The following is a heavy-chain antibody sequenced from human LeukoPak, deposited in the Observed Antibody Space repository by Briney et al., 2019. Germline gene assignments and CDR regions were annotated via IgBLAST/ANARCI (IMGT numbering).Heavy chain of an antibody. D-gene: IGHD2-2*01. CDR2: IYHSGST. CDR1: GGSISSGGYS. J-gene: IGHJ3*01. Sequence: SETLSLTCAVSGGSISSGGYSWSWIRQPPGKGLEWIGYIYHSGSTYYNPSLKSRVTISVDRSKNQFSLKLSSVTAADTAVYYCARGAREYQLPANWGQGTMVTVSS. CDR3: ARGAREYQLPAN. V-gene: IGHV4-30-2*01.